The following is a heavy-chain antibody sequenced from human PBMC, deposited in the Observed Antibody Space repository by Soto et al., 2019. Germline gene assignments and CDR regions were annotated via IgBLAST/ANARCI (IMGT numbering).Heavy chain of an antibody. V-gene: IGHV3-20*04. CDR1: GFTFDDYG. J-gene: IGHJ6*02. D-gene: IGHD2-15*01. CDR3: ARVVSRSYGMDV. Sequence: GGSLRLSCAASGFTFDDYGMSWVRQAPGKGLEWVSGINWNGGSTGYADSVKGRFTISRDNAKNSLYLQMNSLRAEDTAVYYCARVVSRSYGMDVWGQGTTVTVSS. CDR2: INWNGGST.